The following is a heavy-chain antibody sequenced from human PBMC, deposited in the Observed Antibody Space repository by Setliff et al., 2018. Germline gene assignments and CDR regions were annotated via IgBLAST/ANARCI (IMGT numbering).Heavy chain of an antibody. D-gene: IGHD2-2*01. J-gene: IGHJ5*02. CDR1: GFTFTNYW. V-gene: IGHV3-7*01. CDR2: IKQDESEK. CDR3: ARSESCGATNCYATQYNWFDP. Sequence: GGSLRLSCAASGFTFTNYWINWVRQAPGKGLEWVANIKQDESEKHYVGSVKGRFTISRDNARNSVYLQMNSLRAEDAAVYYCARSESCGATNCYATQYNWFDPWGQGTLVTVSS.